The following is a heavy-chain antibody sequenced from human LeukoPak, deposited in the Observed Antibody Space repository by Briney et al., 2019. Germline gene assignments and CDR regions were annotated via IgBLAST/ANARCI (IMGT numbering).Heavy chain of an antibody. J-gene: IGHJ4*02. CDR3: ARTLYDILTYYFDY. V-gene: IGHV4-34*01. CDR2: INHSGST. D-gene: IGHD3-9*01. Sequence: SSETLSLTCAVYGGSFSGYYWSWIRQPPGKGLEWIGEINHSGSTNYNPSLKSRVTISVDKSKNQFSLKLSSVTAADTAVYYCARTLYDILTYYFDYWGQGTLVTVSS. CDR1: GGSFSGYY.